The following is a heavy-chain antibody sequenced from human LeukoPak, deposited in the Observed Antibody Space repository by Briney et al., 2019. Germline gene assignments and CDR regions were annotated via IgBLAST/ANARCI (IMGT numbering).Heavy chain of an antibody. CDR1: GFTFSSYA. J-gene: IGHJ3*02. Sequence: GGSLRLSCAASGFTFSSYAMSWVRQAPGKGLEWVSAISGSGGSTYYADSVKGRFTISRDNSKNTLYLQMNSLRAEDTAVYYCAKCIVRGVIITRGAFDIWGQGTMVTVSS. V-gene: IGHV3-23*01. CDR3: AKCIVRGVIITRGAFDI. D-gene: IGHD3-10*01. CDR2: ISGSGGST.